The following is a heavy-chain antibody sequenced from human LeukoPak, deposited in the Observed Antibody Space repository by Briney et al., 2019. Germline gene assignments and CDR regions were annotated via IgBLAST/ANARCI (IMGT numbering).Heavy chain of an antibody. CDR2: IYPGDSDT. CDR1: GYSFTGYW. J-gene: IGHJ6*02. V-gene: IGHV5-51*01. CDR3: ARHPHPLGYCSGGSCYPIVVGMDV. Sequence: GESLKISCKGSGYSFTGYWIGWVRQMPGKGLEWMGIIYPGDSDTRYSPSFQGQVTISADKSISTAYLQWSSLKASDTAMYYCARHPHPLGYCSGGSCYPIVVGMDVWGQGTTVTVSS. D-gene: IGHD2-15*01.